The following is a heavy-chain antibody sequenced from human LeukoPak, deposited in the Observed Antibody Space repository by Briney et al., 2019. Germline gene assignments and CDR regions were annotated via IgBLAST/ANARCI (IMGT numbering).Heavy chain of an antibody. J-gene: IGHJ4*02. Sequence: GGSLRLSCAASGFTFSSYEMNWVRQAPGKGLEWVSYISSSGSTIYYADSVKGRFTISRDNAKNSLYLQMNSLRAEDTAVYYCAREAPRSEGRITMVQPYYFDYWGQGTLVTVSS. CDR3: AREAPRSEGRITMVQPYYFDY. CDR2: ISSSGSTI. V-gene: IGHV3-48*03. CDR1: GFTFSSYE. D-gene: IGHD3-10*01.